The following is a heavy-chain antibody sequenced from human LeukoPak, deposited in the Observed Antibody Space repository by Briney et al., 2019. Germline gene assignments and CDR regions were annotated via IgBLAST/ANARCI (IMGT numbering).Heavy chain of an antibody. Sequence: SETLSLTCTVSGGSISSYYWSWIRQPPGKGLEWIGYIYYSGSTYYNPSLKSRVTISVDTSKNQFSLKLSSVTAADTAVYYCARDPGSGSYGDYWGQGTLVTVSS. CDR1: GGSISSYY. D-gene: IGHD3-10*01. CDR2: IYYSGST. J-gene: IGHJ4*02. CDR3: ARDPGSGSYGDY. V-gene: IGHV4-59*12.